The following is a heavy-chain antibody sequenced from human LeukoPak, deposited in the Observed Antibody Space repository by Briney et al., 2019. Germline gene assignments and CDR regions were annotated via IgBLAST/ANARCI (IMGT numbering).Heavy chain of an antibody. V-gene: IGHV3-7*01. CDR2: IKQDGSDK. D-gene: IGHD5-12*01. J-gene: IGHJ4*02. Sequence: GGSLRLSCAASGFTFSSYWMSWVRQAPGKGLEWVANIKQDGSDKYYMDSVKGRFTISRDNAKNSLYLQMKSPRAEDTAVYYCAKRVYSGYGYYFDYWGQGTLVTVSS. CDR3: AKRVYSGYGYYFDY. CDR1: GFTFSSYW.